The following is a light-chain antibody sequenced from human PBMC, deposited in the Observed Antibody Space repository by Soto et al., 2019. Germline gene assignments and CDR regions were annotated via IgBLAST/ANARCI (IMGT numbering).Light chain of an antibody. CDR1: SSNIGSNP. CDR3: AAWDDNLFGPV. J-gene: IGLJ2*01. CDR2: GSN. Sequence: QSVLAQPPSASGTPGQRVAISCSGTSSNIGSNPVNWFQQLPGTAPKLLIYGSNQRPSGVPHRFSGSKSGTSASLAISGLQSEDEADYYCAAWDDNLFGPVFGGGTKLTVL. V-gene: IGLV1-44*01.